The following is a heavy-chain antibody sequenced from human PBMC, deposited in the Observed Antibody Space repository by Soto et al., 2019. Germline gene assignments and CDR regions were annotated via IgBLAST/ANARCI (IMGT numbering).Heavy chain of an antibody. CDR3: ARDGQSLAPYALDD. CDR1: GFTFRSHA. D-gene: IGHD6-19*01. V-gene: IGHV3-33*01. CDR2: IWYDGSNK. Sequence: QVQVVESGGGVVQPGRSLRLSCTASGFTFRSHAMHWVRQAPGKGLEWVAQIWYDGSNKYYADSVKGRFTISRDNSKNTLYVQMDSLRVEDTAVYYCARDGQSLAPYALDDWGQGTSVTVS. J-gene: IGHJ6*02.